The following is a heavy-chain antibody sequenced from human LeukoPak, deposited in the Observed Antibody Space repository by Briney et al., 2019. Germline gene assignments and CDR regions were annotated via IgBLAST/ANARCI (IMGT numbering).Heavy chain of an antibody. CDR2: VRGSGGST. D-gene: IGHD1-26*01. J-gene: IGHJ4*02. CDR1: GFTFSSYA. Sequence: HPGGSLRLSCAASGFTFSSYAMSWVRQAPGKGLEWISAVRGSGGSTFHADSVKGRFTISKDMSKNTLSLQMNSLRVEDTAVYYCVKESSGSFSPFDYWGQGTLVTVSS. V-gene: IGHV3-23*01. CDR3: VKESSGSFSPFDY.